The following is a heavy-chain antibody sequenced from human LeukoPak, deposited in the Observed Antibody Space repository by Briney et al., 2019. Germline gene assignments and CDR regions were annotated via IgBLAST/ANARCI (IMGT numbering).Heavy chain of an antibody. J-gene: IGHJ4*02. CDR2: ISYDGSNK. Sequence: GRSLGLSCAASGFTFSSYGMHWVRQAPGKGLEWVAVISYDGSNKYYADSVKGRFTISRDNSKNTLYLQMNSLRAEDTAVYYCAKGWNEIDYWGQGTLVTVSS. D-gene: IGHD1-1*01. CDR1: GFTFSSYG. V-gene: IGHV3-30*18. CDR3: AKGWNEIDY.